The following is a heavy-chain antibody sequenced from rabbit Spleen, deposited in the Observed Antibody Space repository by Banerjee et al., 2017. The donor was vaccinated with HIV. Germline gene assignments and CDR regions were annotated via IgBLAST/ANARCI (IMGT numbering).Heavy chain of an antibody. V-gene: IGHV1S45*01. CDR2: MNTVSGNT. CDR3: ARGGGL. CDR1: GVSLNDKDV. J-gene: IGHJ4*01. Sequence: QEQLEESGGGLVKPEGSLTLTCKASGVSLNDKDVMCWVRQAPGKGLEWIACMNTVSGNTVYATWAKGRFPISRENTQNTVSLQLNRLTAADTATYFCARGGGLWGPGTLVTVS.